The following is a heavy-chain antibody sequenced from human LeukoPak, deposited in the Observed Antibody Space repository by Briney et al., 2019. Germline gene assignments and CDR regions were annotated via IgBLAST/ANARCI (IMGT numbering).Heavy chain of an antibody. CDR2: IYHSGST. V-gene: IGHV4-38-2*02. CDR3: ARATYSGSFDY. Sequence: SETPSLTCTVSGYSISSGYYWGWIRQPPGKGLEWIGSIYHSGSTYYNPSLKSRVTISVDTSKNQFSLKLSSVTAADTAVYYCARATYSGSFDYWGQGTLVTVSS. D-gene: IGHD1-26*01. J-gene: IGHJ4*02. CDR1: GYSISSGYY.